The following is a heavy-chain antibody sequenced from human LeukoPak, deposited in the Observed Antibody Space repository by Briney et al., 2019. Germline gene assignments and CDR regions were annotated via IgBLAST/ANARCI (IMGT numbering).Heavy chain of an antibody. D-gene: IGHD4-17*01. Sequence: PGGSLRLSCAASGFTFSSYSMSWVRQTPGKGLEWVSAISDSGGDTYYADSVKGRFTISRDNAKNSLYLQMNSLRAEDTAVYYCASGQIGDYLIDVWGQGTTVTVSS. CDR3: ASGQIGDYLIDV. CDR2: ISDSGGDT. CDR1: GFTFSSYS. J-gene: IGHJ6*02. V-gene: IGHV3-21*01.